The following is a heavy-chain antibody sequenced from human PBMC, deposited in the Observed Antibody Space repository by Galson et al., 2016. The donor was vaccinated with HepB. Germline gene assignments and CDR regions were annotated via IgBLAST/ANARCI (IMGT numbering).Heavy chain of an antibody. V-gene: IGHV3-13*01. CDR3: ARGKSLCTTPWNYGLDV. Sequence: SLRLSCAASGFSFSLYDMHWVRQVTGKGLEWVSAIGTAPGDTNYLDSVKGRFTISRENADNSLYLQMNSLRPGDTAVYYCARGKSLCTTPWNYGLDVWGKGTTVTVSS. D-gene: IGHD2-2*01. J-gene: IGHJ6*04. CDR1: GFSFSLYD. CDR2: IGTAPGDT.